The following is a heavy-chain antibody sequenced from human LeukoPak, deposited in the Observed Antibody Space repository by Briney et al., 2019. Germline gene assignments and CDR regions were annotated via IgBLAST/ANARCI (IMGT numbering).Heavy chain of an antibody. Sequence: GSSVKVSCKASGGTFSSYAIIWVRQAPGQGLEWMGGIIPIFGTANYAQKFQGRVTITTDESTSTAYMELSSLRSEDTAVYYCARVVTYFYYMDVWGKGTTVTVSS. D-gene: IGHD5-18*01. CDR2: IIPIFGTA. J-gene: IGHJ6*03. CDR3: ARVVTYFYYMDV. V-gene: IGHV1-69*05. CDR1: GGTFSSYA.